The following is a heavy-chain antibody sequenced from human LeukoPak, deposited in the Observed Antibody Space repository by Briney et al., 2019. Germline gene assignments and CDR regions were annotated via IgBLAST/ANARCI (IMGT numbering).Heavy chain of an antibody. V-gene: IGHV3-30*02. J-gene: IGHJ4*02. D-gene: IGHD6-19*01. CDR1: GFTFSSYG. CDR3: AAGRSSEVAY. Sequence: GGSLRLSCAASGFTFSSYGMHWVRQAPGKGLEWVAFIRYDGCNKYYADSVKGRFTISRDNSKNTLYLQMNSLRAEDTAVYYCAAGRSSEVAYWGQGTLVTVSS. CDR2: IRYDGCNK.